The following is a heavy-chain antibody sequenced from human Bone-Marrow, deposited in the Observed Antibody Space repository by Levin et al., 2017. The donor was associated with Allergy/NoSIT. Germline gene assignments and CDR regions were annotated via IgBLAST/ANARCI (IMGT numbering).Heavy chain of an antibody. Sequence: SGGSLRLSCTVSGGSVSSGSYYWSWIRQPPGKGLEWIGYIYYSGSTNYNTSLKSRVTISVDTSKNQFSLKLSSVTAADTAVYYCARDGNSSGLNYWGQGTLVTVSS. CDR3: ARDGNSSGLNY. V-gene: IGHV4-61*01. CDR2: IYYSGST. CDR1: GGSVSSGSYY. D-gene: IGHD3-22*01. J-gene: IGHJ4*02.